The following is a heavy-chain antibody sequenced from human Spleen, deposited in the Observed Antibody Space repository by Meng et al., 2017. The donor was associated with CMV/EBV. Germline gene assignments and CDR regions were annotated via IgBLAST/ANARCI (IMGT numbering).Heavy chain of an antibody. CDR1: GFIFSNYV. J-gene: IGHJ6*02. Sequence: GESLKISCAASGFIFSNYVMHWVRQAPGKGLEWVAVILFDGTIKYYADSVKGRFTISRDNSKNTLDLQMNSLRPEDTAVYLCACPVGWGAGTSCWGYGMDGWGQGTTVTVSS. CDR2: ILFDGTIK. D-gene: IGHD2-2*01. V-gene: IGHV3-30*04. CDR3: ACPVGWGAGTSCWGYGMDG.